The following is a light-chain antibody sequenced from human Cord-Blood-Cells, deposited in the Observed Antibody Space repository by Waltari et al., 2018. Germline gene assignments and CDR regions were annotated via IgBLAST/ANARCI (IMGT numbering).Light chain of an antibody. CDR1: QSISSW. Sequence: DIQMTQSPSTLSASVGDRVTITCRASQSISSWLAWYQQKPGKAPKLLPYKASSLESGVPSRFSGSGSGTEFTLTISSLQPDDFATYYCQQYNSYSQTFGQGTKVEIK. CDR2: KAS. CDR3: QQYNSYSQT. V-gene: IGKV1-5*03. J-gene: IGKJ1*01.